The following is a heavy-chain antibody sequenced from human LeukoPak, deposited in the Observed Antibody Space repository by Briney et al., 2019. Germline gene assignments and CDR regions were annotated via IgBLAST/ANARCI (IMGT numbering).Heavy chain of an antibody. CDR2: IYYSGST. CDR1: GGSISSSSYY. D-gene: IGHD3-10*01. Sequence: SETLSLTCTVSGGSISSSSYYWGWIRQPPGKGLEWIGSIYYSGSTYYNPSLKSRVTISVDTSKNQFSLKLSSVTAADTAVYYCARKWFGLYYFDYWGQGTLVTVSS. CDR3: ARKWFGLYYFDY. V-gene: IGHV4-39*01. J-gene: IGHJ4*02.